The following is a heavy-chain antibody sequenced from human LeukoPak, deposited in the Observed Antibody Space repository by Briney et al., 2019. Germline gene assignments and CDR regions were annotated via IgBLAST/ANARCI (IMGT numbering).Heavy chain of an antibody. D-gene: IGHD1-26*01. J-gene: IGHJ6*03. CDR2: FSPSGGGT. CDR1: RFTFSSYG. CDR3: ARDGYSGSYYRLYYFFMDV. Sequence: GGSLRLSRAASRFTFSSYGMHWVRQAPGKGLEWVSAFSPSGGGTYYADSVKGRFTISRDNSENTLYLQMNSLRGEDTAVYYCARDGYSGSYYRLYYFFMDVWGKGTTVTVSS. V-gene: IGHV3-23*01.